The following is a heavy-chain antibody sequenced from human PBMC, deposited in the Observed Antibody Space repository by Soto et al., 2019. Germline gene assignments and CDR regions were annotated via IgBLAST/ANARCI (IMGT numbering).Heavy chain of an antibody. V-gene: IGHV3-30-3*01. CDR3: AKWGGGGSDY. CDR1: GFTFSSYA. J-gene: IGHJ4*02. CDR2: ISYDGSNK. Sequence: LRLSCAASGFTFSSYAMHWVRQAPGKGLEWVAVISYDGSNKYYADSVKGRFTVSRDNAKNSLYLQMNSLRAEDTAIYYCAKWGGGGSDYWGQGSLVTVSS. D-gene: IGHD1-26*01.